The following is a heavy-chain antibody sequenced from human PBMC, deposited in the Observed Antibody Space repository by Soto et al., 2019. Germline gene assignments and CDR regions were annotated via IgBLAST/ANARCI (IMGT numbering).Heavy chain of an antibody. Sequence: SETLSLTCAVYGGSFSGYYWSWIRQPPGKGLEWIGEINHSGSTNYNPSLKSRVTISVDTSKNQFSLKLSSVTAADTAVYYCARVGCSSTSCYRDYNWFDPWGQGTLVTVSS. D-gene: IGHD2-2*01. J-gene: IGHJ5*02. CDR1: GGSFSGYY. CDR3: ARVGCSSTSCYRDYNWFDP. V-gene: IGHV4-34*01. CDR2: INHSGST.